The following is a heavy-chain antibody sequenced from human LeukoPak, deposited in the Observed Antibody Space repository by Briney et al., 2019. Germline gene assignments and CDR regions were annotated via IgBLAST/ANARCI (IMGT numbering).Heavy chain of an antibody. CDR1: GFTFDDYA. Sequence: GGSLRLSCAASGFTFDDYAMHWVRQAPGKGLEWVSGISWNSGSIGYADSVKGRFTISRDNAKNSLYLQVNSLRAEDTALYYCAKDRLFRDDAFDIWGQGAMVTVSS. CDR2: ISWNSGSI. V-gene: IGHV3-9*01. D-gene: IGHD6-25*01. CDR3: AKDRLFRDDAFDI. J-gene: IGHJ3*02.